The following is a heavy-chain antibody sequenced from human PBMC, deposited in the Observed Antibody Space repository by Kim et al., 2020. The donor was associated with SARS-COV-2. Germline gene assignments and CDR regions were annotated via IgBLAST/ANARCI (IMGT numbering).Heavy chain of an antibody. CDR2: ISYDGSNK. J-gene: IGHJ6*02. Sequence: GGSLRLSCAASGFTFSSYAMHWVRQAPGKGLEWVAVISYDGSNKYYADSVKGRFTISRDNSKNTLYLQMNSLRAEDTAVYYCARDGTIAAAGATRHVYYYDYGMDVWGQGTTVTVSS. D-gene: IGHD6-13*01. CDR1: GFTFSSYA. CDR3: ARDGTIAAAGATRHVYYYDYGMDV. V-gene: IGHV3-30*04.